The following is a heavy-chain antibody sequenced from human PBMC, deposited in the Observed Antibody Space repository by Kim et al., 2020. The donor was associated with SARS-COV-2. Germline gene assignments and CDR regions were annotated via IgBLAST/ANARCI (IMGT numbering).Heavy chain of an antibody. D-gene: IGHD5-18*01. Sequence: SETLSLTCTVSGGSISSYYWSWIRQPPGKGLEWIGYIYYSGSTNYNPSLKSRVTISVDTSKNQFSLKLSSVTAADTAVYYCARSLVLLGYPMDVWGKGTT. CDR1: GGSISSYY. J-gene: IGHJ6*03. V-gene: IGHV4-59*08. CDR3: ARSLVLLGYPMDV. CDR2: IYYSGST.